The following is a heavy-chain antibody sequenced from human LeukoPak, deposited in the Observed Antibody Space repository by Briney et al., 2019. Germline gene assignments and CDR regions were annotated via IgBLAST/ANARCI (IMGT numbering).Heavy chain of an antibody. V-gene: IGHV4-59*01. Sequence: SETLSLTCTVSGGSISYYYWSWIRQPPGKGLGWIGYIYYSGSTNYNPSLKSRVTISVDTSKNQFSLKLSSVTAADTAVYYCASVDRDGYNRYFDYWGQGTLVTVSS. CDR1: GGSISYYY. CDR3: ASVDRDGYNRYFDY. J-gene: IGHJ4*02. D-gene: IGHD5-24*01. CDR2: IYYSGST.